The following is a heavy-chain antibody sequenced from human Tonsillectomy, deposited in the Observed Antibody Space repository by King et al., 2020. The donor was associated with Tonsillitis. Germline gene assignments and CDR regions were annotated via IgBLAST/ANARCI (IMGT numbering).Heavy chain of an antibody. CDR3: AREMPNTLYFDY. CDR1: GYTFTTYY. V-gene: IGHV1-46*01. CDR2: ISPNNGGL. Sequence: QLVQSGAEVKTPGASVKVSCKASGYTFTTYYVHWVRQAPGKGPEWMGMISPNNGGLNYTQNFHGRVTMTRDTSTNTVYMELSSLISEDTALYYCAREMPNTLYFDYWGQGTLVTVSS. J-gene: IGHJ4*02. D-gene: IGHD2-2*01.